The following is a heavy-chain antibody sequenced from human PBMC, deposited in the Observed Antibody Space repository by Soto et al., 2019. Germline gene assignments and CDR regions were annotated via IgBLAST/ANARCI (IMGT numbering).Heavy chain of an antibody. D-gene: IGHD5-18*01. J-gene: IGHJ6*02. V-gene: IGHV3-7*05. CDR3: ARDGSTSWYSYDYHGMDV. Sequence: EVQLVESGGGLVQPGGSLRLSCGASGFTFRTYWLSWVRQVPGKGLEWVANINQDGSEENYVDSVKGRFTISRDNAKNSLYLQMSRLRAEDTALYYCARDGSTSWYSYDYHGMDVWGQGTTVTVSS. CDR1: GFTFRTYW. CDR2: INQDGSEE.